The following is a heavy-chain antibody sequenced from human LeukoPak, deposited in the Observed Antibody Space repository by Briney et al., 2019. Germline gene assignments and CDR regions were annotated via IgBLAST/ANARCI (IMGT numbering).Heavy chain of an antibody. J-gene: IGHJ4*02. CDR2: ISAYNGNT. V-gene: IGHV1-18*01. CDR1: GYTFATYG. CDR3: ARGPYCSGATCYSQYFDY. Sequence: ASVKVSCKASGYTFATYGISWVRQAPGQGLEWMGWISAYNGNTSYAQKLQGRVTMTTDTSTSTAYMELRSLRSDDTAVYYCARGPYCSGATCYSQYFDYWGQGTLVTVSS. D-gene: IGHD2-15*01.